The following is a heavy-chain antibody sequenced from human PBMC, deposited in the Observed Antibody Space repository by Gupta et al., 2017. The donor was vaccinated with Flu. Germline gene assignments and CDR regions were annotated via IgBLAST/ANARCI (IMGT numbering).Heavy chain of an antibody. V-gene: IGHV3-33*01. J-gene: IGHJ6*02. CDR3: ARDLESSGWLLTAYYYGMDV. D-gene: IGHD6-19*01. CDR2: IWYDGSNK. CDR1: GFIFSSYG. Sequence: QVQLVESGGGVVQPGRSLRLSCAASGFIFSSYGMHWVRPAPGKGLEWVAVIWYDGSNKYYADSVKGRFTISRDNSKNTLYLQMNSLRAEDTAVYYCARDLESSGWLLTAYYYGMDVWGQGTTVTVSS.